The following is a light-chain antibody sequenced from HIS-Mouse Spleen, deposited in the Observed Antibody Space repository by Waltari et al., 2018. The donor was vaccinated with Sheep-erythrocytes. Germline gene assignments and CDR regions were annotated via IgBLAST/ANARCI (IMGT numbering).Light chain of an antibody. J-gene: IGLJ3*02. V-gene: IGLV2-23*01. Sequence: QSALTQPASVSGSPVQSITISCPGTSSDVGSYNLVSWYQQHPGNAPKLMIYEGSKRPSGVSNRFSGSKSGNTASLTISGLQAEDEADYYCCSYAGSSTPWVFGGGTKLTVL. CDR1: SSDVGSYNL. CDR2: EGS. CDR3: CSYAGSSTPWV.